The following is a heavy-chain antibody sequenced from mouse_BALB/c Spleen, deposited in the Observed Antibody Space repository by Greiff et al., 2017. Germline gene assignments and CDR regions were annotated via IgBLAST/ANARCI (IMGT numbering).Heavy chain of an antibody. V-gene: IGHV5-6-5*01. CDR1: GFTFSSYA. Sequence: EVQVVESGGGLVKPGGSLKLSCAASGFTFSSYAMSWVRQTPEKRLEWVASISSGGSTYYPDSVKGRFTISRDNARNILYLQMSSLRSEDTAMYYCAREGTWFAYWGQGTLVTVSA. CDR2: ISSGGST. J-gene: IGHJ3*01. CDR3: AREGTWFAY.